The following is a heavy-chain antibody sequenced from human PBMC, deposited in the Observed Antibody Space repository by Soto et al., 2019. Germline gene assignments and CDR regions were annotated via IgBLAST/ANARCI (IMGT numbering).Heavy chain of an antibody. CDR3: AIRSVGPAANDAFDI. J-gene: IGHJ3*02. CDR1: GYTFTVYY. V-gene: IGHV1-2*04. Sequence: ASVKVSCKASGYTFTVYYMHWVRQAPGQGLEWMGWINPNSGGTNYAQKFQGWVTMTRDTSISTAYMELSRLRSDDTAVYYCAIRSVGPAANDAFDIWGQGTMVTVAS. D-gene: IGHD2-2*01. CDR2: INPNSGGT.